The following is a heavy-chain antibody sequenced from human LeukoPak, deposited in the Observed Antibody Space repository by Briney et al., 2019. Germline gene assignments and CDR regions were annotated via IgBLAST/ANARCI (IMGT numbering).Heavy chain of an antibody. CDR1: GFSLSTSRVG. Sequence: ESGPTLVKPTQTLTLTCTFSGFSLSTSRVGVGWIRQPPGKALEWLALIYWNDDKRYSPSLKSRLTITKDTSKNQVVLTMTNMDPVDTATYYCAHLADFWSGYFYFDYWGQGTLVTVSS. J-gene: IGHJ4*02. CDR2: IYWNDDK. V-gene: IGHV2-5*01. CDR3: AHLADFWSGYFYFDY. D-gene: IGHD3-3*01.